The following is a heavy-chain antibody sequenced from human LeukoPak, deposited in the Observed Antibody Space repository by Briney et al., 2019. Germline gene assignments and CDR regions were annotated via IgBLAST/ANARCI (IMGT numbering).Heavy chain of an antibody. Sequence: SVKVSCKASGGTFSSYAISWVRQAPGQGLEWMGGIIPIFGTANYAQKFQGRVTITADKSTSTAYIELSSLRSEDTAVYYCALWFGELSAFDIWGQGTMVTVSS. CDR2: IIPIFGTA. J-gene: IGHJ3*02. CDR3: ALWFGELSAFDI. D-gene: IGHD3-10*01. CDR1: GGTFSSYA. V-gene: IGHV1-69*06.